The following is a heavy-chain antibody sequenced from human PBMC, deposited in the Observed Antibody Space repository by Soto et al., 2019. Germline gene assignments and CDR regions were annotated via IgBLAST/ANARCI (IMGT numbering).Heavy chain of an antibody. CDR1: YGSIRGINVF. Sequence: PSETLSLTCAVCYGSIRGINVFWGGDRQTPGKGLECIGNIDYSGAASFNPSLGTRVTFPVDTSKNQFSLTLHSVTAADTAVYYCARTTGRHLDFWGQG. D-gene: IGHD4-4*01. CDR2: IDYSGAA. CDR3: ARTTGRHLDF. V-gene: IGHV4-39*01. J-gene: IGHJ4*02.